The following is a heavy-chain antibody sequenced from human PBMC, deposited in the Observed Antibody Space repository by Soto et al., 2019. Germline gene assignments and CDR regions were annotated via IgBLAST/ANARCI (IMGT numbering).Heavy chain of an antibody. CDR3: ARDPYGMDV. J-gene: IGHJ6*02. Sequence: AETLSITCTLYRGYISSYYWNRIRQPPGKGLEWIGYIYYSGSTNYNPSLKSRVTISVDTSKNQFSLKLSSVTAAETAVYYCARDPYGMDVWGQGTTVTV. CDR1: RGYISSYY. V-gene: IGHV4-59*01. CDR2: IYYSGST.